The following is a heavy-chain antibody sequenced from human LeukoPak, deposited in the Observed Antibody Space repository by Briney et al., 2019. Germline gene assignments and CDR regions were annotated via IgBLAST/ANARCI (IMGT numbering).Heavy chain of an antibody. CDR1: GYTFTVYY. V-gene: IGHV1-46*01. CDR3: ARDRGSGSYWGLYYYYMDV. J-gene: IGHJ6*03. Sequence: ASAKVSFKASGYTFTVYYMHWVRQAPGQGLEWMGIINPSGGSTSYSQKFQGRVTMTRDMSTSTVYMELSSLRSEDTAVYYCARDRGSGSYWGLYYYYMDVWGKGTTVTVSS. D-gene: IGHD1-26*01. CDR2: INPSGGST.